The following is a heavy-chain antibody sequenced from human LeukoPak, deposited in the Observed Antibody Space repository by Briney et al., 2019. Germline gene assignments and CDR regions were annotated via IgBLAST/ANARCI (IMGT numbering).Heavy chain of an antibody. CDR3: ARGGRYAYFLDY. D-gene: IGHD3-16*01. CDR1: GFIFSDYW. J-gene: IGHJ4*02. Sequence: GGSLRLSCAASGFIFSDYWMHWVRQGPGKGLVWVSRIKSDGSSTSYAESVKGRFTISRDNAKNTVYVHMNSLRGEDTAVYYCARGGRYAYFLDYWGQGTLVTVSS. V-gene: IGHV3-74*01. CDR2: IKSDGSST.